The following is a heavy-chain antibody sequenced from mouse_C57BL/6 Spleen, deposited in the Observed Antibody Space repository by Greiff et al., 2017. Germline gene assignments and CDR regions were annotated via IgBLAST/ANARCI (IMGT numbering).Heavy chain of an antibody. CDR3: ARFTTVVATEYFDY. CDR1: GYTFTSYW. V-gene: IGHV1-64*01. J-gene: IGHJ2*01. Sequence: QVQLQQPGAELVKPGASVKLSCKASGYTFTSYWMHWVKQRPGQGLEWIGMIHPNSGSTNYNEKFKSKATLTVDKSSSTAYMQLSSLTSEDSAVYYCARFTTVVATEYFDYWGKGTTLTVSS. CDR2: IHPNSGST. D-gene: IGHD1-1*01.